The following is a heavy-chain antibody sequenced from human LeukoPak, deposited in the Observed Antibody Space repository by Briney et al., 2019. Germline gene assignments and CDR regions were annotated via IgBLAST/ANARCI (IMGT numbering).Heavy chain of an antibody. D-gene: IGHD2-15*01. V-gene: IGHV1-46*01. CDR3: ARDKGPYCSGGSCTYYYYYGMDV. J-gene: IGHJ6*02. CDR1: GYTFTSYY. CDR2: INPSGGST. Sequence: GASVKVSCKASGYTFTSYYMHWVRQAPGQGLEWMGIINPSGGSTSYAQKFQGRVTMTRDTSTSTVYMELSSLRSEDTAVYYCARDKGPYCSGGSCTYYYYYGMDVWGQGTTVTVSS.